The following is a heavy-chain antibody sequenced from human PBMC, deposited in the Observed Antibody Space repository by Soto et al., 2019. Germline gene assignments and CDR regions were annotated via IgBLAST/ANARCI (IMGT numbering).Heavy chain of an antibody. CDR2: IYYSGST. Sequence: SETLSLTCTVSGGSISSGDYYWSWIRQPPGKGLEWIGYIYYSGSTYYNPSLKSRVTISVDTSKNQFSLKLSSVTAADTAVYYCARVVAARPLYFDYWGQGTLVTVSS. D-gene: IGHD6-6*01. J-gene: IGHJ4*02. CDR3: ARVVAARPLYFDY. V-gene: IGHV4-30-4*01. CDR1: GGSISSGDYY.